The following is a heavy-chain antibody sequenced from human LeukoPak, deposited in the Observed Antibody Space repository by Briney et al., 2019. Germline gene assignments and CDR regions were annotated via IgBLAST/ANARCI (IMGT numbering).Heavy chain of an antibody. CDR2: IYYSGST. J-gene: IGHJ6*03. Sequence: SETLSLTCTVSGDSISSGDYYWSWIRQPPGKGLEWIGYIYYSGSTNYNPSLKSRVTISVDTSKNQFSLKLSSVTAADTAVYYCARINSKDVWVSYGSYSYYYYMDVWGKGTTVTISS. D-gene: IGHD3-16*01. V-gene: IGHV4-61*08. CDR3: ARINSKDVWVSYGSYSYYYYMDV. CDR1: GDSISSGDYY.